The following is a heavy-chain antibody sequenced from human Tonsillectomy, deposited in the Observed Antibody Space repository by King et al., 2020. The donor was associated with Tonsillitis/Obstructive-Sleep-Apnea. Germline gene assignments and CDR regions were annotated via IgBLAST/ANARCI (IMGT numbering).Heavy chain of an antibody. D-gene: IGHD2-15*01. J-gene: IGHJ4*02. V-gene: IGHV5-51*01. CDR1: GYSFTSYW. Sequence: VQLVESGAEVKKPGESLTISCTGSGYSFTSYWIGWVRQMPGNGLEWMGIIYPGDSDTRYSPSFQGQVTISADKSISTAYLQWSSLKASDTAMYYCARQDCSGGSCYSLDYWGQGTLVTVSS. CDR3: ARQDCSGGSCYSLDY. CDR2: IYPGDSDT.